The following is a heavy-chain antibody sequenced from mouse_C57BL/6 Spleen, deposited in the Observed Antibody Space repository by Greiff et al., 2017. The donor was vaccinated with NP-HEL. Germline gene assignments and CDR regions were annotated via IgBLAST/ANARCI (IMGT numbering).Heavy chain of an antibody. V-gene: IGHV1-64*01. D-gene: IGHD2-4*01. CDR3: AREDDYDDSHYYAMDY. Sequence: LQQPGAELVKPGASVKLSCKASGYTFTSYWMHWVKQRPGQGLEWIGMIHPNSGSTNYHEKFKSKATLTVDKSSSTAYMQISSLTSEDSAVYYCAREDDYDDSHYYAMDYWGQGTSVTVSS. J-gene: IGHJ4*01. CDR1: GYTFTSYW. CDR2: IHPNSGST.